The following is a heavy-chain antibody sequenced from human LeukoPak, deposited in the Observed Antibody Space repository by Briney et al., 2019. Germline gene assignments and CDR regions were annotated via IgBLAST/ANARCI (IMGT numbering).Heavy chain of an antibody. CDR1: GFTFSSYS. CDR3: ASVTFGGVDNDY. V-gene: IGHV3-21*01. D-gene: IGHD3-16*01. CDR2: ISSGSSYI. Sequence: GGSLRLSCAASGFTFSSYSMNWVRQAPGKGLEWVSSISSGSSYIYYADSVKGRFTISRDNAKNSLYLQMNSLRAEDTAVYYCASVTFGGVDNDYWGQGTLVTVSS. J-gene: IGHJ4*02.